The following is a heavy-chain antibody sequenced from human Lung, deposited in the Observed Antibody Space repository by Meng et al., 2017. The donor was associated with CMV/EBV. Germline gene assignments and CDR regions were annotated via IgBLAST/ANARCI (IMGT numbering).Heavy chain of an antibody. J-gene: IGHJ5*02. CDR2: MNPNSGNT. CDR3: TRGRGSTHKGNWFDP. CDR1: GYTFTRYD. D-gene: IGHD3-10*01. V-gene: IGHV1-8*01. Sequence: ASXXVSXKASGYTFTRYDINWVRQATGQGLEWMGWMNPNSGNTAYAPKFQGRLTMTRNTSINTAYMDLSSLRSEDTAIYYCTRGRGSTHKGNWFDPWGQGXLVTVSS.